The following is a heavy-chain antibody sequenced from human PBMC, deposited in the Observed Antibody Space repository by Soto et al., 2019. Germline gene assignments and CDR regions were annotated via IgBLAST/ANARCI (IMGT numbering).Heavy chain of an antibody. J-gene: IGHJ4*02. D-gene: IGHD1-26*01. CDR1: VFSFITTW. CDR2: IKSKSSGETR. Sequence: GPLRPSSAASVFSFITTWMAWVRQARGKGLEWVGRIKSKSSGETRDYADPVKGRFTVSRDDSKDTLYLHMDSLETGDTAVYYCSTGSPFSGSVFDYWGQGTLVTVSS. V-gene: IGHV3-15*05. CDR3: STGSPFSGSVFDY.